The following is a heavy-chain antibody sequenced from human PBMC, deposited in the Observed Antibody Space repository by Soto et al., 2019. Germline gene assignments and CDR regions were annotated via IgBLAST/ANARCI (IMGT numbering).Heavy chain of an antibody. D-gene: IGHD3-22*01. CDR2: IIPILGIA. CDR3: ARDRSGGYYYDSSGYPNWFDP. J-gene: IGHJ5*02. Sequence: SVKVSCKASGYTFTSYTISWVRQAPGQGLEWMGRIIPILGIANYAQKFQGRVTITADKSTSTAYMELSSLRSEDTAVYYCARDRSGGYYYDSSGYPNWFDPWGQGTLVTVSS. CDR1: GYTFTSYT. V-gene: IGHV1-69*04.